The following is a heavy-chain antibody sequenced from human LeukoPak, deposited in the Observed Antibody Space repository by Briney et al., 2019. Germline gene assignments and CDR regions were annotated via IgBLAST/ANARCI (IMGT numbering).Heavy chain of an antibody. CDR2: IYSSGST. CDR3: ARGTSYSSGYSSDAFDI. V-gene: IGHV4-38-2*02. Sequence: SETLSLTCTVSGYSISSGYYWGWIRQPAGKGLEWIGRIYSSGSTNYNPSLKSRVTISVDTSKNQFSLKLSSVTAADTAVYYCARGTSYSSGYSSDAFDIWGQGTMVTVSS. D-gene: IGHD3-22*01. J-gene: IGHJ3*02. CDR1: GYSISSGYY.